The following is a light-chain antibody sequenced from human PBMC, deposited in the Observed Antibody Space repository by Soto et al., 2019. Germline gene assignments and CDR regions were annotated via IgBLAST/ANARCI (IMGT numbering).Light chain of an antibody. CDR2: GAS. CDR1: QSFSNN. Sequence: EIVMTQSPATLSVSPGERATLSCRASQSFSNNLAWYQQKPGQAPRLLIYGASTRAPGITARFSGGGSGTEFTLTISSLQSEDFAVYYCQQYTNWPPITFGQGTRLEIK. V-gene: IGKV3-15*01. CDR3: QQYTNWPPIT. J-gene: IGKJ5*01.